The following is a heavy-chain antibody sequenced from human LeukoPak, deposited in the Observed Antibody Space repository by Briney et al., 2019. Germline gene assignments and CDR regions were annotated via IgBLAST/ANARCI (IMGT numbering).Heavy chain of an antibody. CDR3: VRDYFCSGGTCDDCFDP. CDR2: ICPYNHDT. Sequence: ASVKVSCKASGYTFTNYGISWVRQAPGQGLEWIAWICPYNHDTNYAQKFRGRVTLTTDTSTSTAYMELRSLGSDDTAVYYCVRDYFCSGGTCDDCFDPWGQGTLVTVSS. V-gene: IGHV1-18*01. CDR1: GYTFTNYG. D-gene: IGHD2-15*01. J-gene: IGHJ5*02.